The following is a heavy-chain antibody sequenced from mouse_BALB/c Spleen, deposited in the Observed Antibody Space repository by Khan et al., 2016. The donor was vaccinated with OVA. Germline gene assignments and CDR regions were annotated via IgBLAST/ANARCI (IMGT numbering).Heavy chain of an antibody. CDR2: IWGNGLT. J-gene: IGHJ4*01. D-gene: IGHD1-1*01. CDR3: VSLYYGDSFYAMDY. V-gene: IGHV2-3*01. CDR1: GFSLTSYG. Sequence: QVQLKESGPGLVAPSQSLYITCSFSGFSLTSYGVSWVRQPQGKGLERLGVIWGNGLTKHHYDLKSSLSISKDDSKSQVFLKLNSLQTDDTATYYCVSLYYGDSFYAMDYLGQGTSVTVAS.